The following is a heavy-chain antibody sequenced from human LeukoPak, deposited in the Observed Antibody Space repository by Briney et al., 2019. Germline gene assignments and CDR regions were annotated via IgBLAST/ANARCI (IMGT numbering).Heavy chain of an antibody. CDR3: AKDRLGHPNWFDP. CDR2: ISCRGYSA. V-gene: IGHV3-23*01. D-gene: IGHD2-21*01. CDR1: GFTFSSYA. J-gene: IGHJ5*02. Sequence: LPGGSLRLSCAASGFTFSSYAMSWVRQAPGKGLEWVSAISCRGYSAVCADSVKGQFTISSDNSKNSLYLQMNSLGAEDTAVYYCAKDRLGHPNWFDPWGQGTLVIVSS.